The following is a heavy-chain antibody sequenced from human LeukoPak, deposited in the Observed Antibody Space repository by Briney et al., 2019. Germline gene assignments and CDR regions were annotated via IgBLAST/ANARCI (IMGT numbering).Heavy chain of an antibody. V-gene: IGHV4-39*07. CDR1: GGSISSSSYY. CDR3: ARDPRTGPIDY. CDR2: IYYSGST. J-gene: IGHJ4*02. Sequence: SETLSLTCTVSGGSISSSSYYWGWIRQPPGKGLEWIGSIYYSGSTYYNPSLKSRVTISVDTSKNQFSLKLSSETAADTAVYYCARDPRTGPIDYWGQGTLVTVSS.